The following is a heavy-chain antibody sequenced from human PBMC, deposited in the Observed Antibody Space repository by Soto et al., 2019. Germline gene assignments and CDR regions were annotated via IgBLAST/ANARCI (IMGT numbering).Heavy chain of an antibody. Sequence: ASVKVAFKTAEGPFSSYAISWVREAPGQGLEWMGGILPIFGTANYAQKFQGRVTITADESTSTAYMALSSLRSEDTAVYYCATKYCYDSSGYSYHAFDIWGQGTMVTV. V-gene: IGHV1-69*13. CDR2: ILPIFGTA. CDR1: EGPFSSYA. D-gene: IGHD3-22*01. CDR3: ATKYCYDSSGYSYHAFDI. J-gene: IGHJ3*02.